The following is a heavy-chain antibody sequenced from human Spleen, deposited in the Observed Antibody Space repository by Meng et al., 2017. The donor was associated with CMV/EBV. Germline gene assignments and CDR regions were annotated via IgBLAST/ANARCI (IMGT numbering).Heavy chain of an antibody. D-gene: IGHD6-13*01. CDR1: GFTFSSYA. CDR2: ISGSGGRT. Sequence: GGSLRLSCAASGFTFSSYAMSWVRQAPGKGLEWVSAISGSGGRTYYADSVKGRFTITRDNSKNTVYLQMNSLRAEDTAMFYCAGYPQTYPYSSSSWGQGTLVTVSS. J-gene: IGHJ4*02. CDR3: AGYPQTYPYSSSS. V-gene: IGHV3-23*01.